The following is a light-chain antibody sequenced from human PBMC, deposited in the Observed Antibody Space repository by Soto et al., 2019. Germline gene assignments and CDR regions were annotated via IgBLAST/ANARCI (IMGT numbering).Light chain of an antibody. CDR2: DAS. CDR1: ESISSW. CDR3: QEYNRYWT. Sequence: GDRVTITCRASESISSWLAWYQQKPGKAPKLLIYDASTLESGVPARFIGSGSGTEFTLTISSLQPDDLATYYCQEYNRYWTFGQGTKVNIK. J-gene: IGKJ1*01. V-gene: IGKV1-5*01.